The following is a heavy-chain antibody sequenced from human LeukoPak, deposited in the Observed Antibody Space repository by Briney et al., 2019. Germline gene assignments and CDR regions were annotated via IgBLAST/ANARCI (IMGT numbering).Heavy chain of an antibody. CDR3: AKASWAGVTTTYFAY. D-gene: IGHD1-26*01. J-gene: IGHJ4*02. Sequence: GGSLRLSCAASGFTFSNYAMSWVRQAPGKGLEWVLSISTGGSTYYADSVRGRFTISRDNSKNTLYLQMNDLRADDTAVYYCAKASWAGVTTTYFAYWAQGTLVTVSS. CDR2: ISTGGST. V-gene: IGHV3-23*01. CDR1: GFTFSNYA.